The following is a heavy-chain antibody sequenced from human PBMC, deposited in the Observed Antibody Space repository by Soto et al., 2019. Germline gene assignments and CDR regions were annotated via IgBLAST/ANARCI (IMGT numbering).Heavy chain of an antibody. CDR2: MSGSGGST. CDR3: SKQGRAPYFDY. D-gene: IGHD3-10*01. Sequence: EVQLLESGGGLVQPGGSLRLSCAASGFTFSSYAMSWVRQAPGKGLEWVSAMSGSGGSTYYADSVKGRFTISRDNSNNTLYLQMNSLRAEDTAVYYCSKQGRAPYFDYWGQGTLVTVSS. V-gene: IGHV3-23*01. CDR1: GFTFSSYA. J-gene: IGHJ4*02.